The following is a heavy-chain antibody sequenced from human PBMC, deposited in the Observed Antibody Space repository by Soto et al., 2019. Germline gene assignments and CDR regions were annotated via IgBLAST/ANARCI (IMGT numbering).Heavy chain of an antibody. V-gene: IGHV3-23*01. CDR2: FTGSDSST. J-gene: IGHJ6*01. D-gene: IGHD6-19*01. Sequence: EVQLLESGGGLVQPGGSLRLSCAASGFTVSSYAMRWVRQAPGKGLEWVSTFTGSDSSTYYADSVKGRFTISRDNSKNTLYLQMNSLTAEDADVYYCAKAVAEVHYCYGMDVWGQGTTVTVSS. CDR3: AKAVAEVHYCYGMDV. CDR1: GFTVSSYA.